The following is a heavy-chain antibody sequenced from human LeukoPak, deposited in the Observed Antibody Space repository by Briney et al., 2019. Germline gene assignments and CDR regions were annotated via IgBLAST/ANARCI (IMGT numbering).Heavy chain of an antibody. CDR1: GFTFNSYT. D-gene: IGHD2-21*02. Sequence: GGSLRLSCAASGFTFNSYTMNWVRQAPGKGLEGISYISKTGTTIYYADYVKGLFTISRDNAKNSLYLQMNSLRSEDTGLYFCARDLGSGDHGLLVWGQGTLLTVSS. V-gene: IGHV3-48*01. CDR2: ISKTGTTI. CDR3: ARDLGSGDHGLLV. J-gene: IGHJ4*02.